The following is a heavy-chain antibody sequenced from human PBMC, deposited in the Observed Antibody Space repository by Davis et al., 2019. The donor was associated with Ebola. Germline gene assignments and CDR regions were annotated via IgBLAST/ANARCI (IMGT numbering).Heavy chain of an antibody. D-gene: IGHD1-7*01. CDR2: INSDGSST. V-gene: IGHV3-74*01. Sequence: GESLKISCAASGFTFSSYWMHWVRQAPGKGLVWVSRINSDGSSTSYADSVKGRFTISRDNAKNTLYLQMNSLRAEDTAVYYCASHLNWNYAYYYGMDVWGQGTTVTVSS. J-gene: IGHJ6*02. CDR1: GFTFSSYW. CDR3: ASHLNWNYAYYYGMDV.